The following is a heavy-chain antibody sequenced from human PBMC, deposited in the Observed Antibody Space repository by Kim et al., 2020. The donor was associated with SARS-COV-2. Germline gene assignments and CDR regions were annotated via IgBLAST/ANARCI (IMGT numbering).Heavy chain of an antibody. J-gene: IGHJ3*02. CDR2: IYYSGST. D-gene: IGHD3-3*01. CDR1: GGSISSSSYY. CDR3: ARHVWSDYDFWSGYYPNLQNAFDI. Sequence: SETLSLTCTVSGGSISSSSYYWGWIRQPPGKGLEWIGSIYYSGSTYYNPSLKSRVTISVDTSKNQFSLKLSSVTAADTAVYYCARHVWSDYDFWSGYYPNLQNAFDIWGQGTMVTVSS. V-gene: IGHV4-39*01.